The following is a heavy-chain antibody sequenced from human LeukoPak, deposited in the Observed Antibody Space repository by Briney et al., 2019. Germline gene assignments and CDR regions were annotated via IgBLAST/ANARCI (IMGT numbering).Heavy chain of an antibody. J-gene: IGHJ4*02. CDR1: GFTVSSNY. CDR2: IYSGGST. V-gene: IGHV3-53*01. CDR3: ASGYSGYDPPLDY. D-gene: IGHD5-12*01. Sequence: GGSLRLSCAASGFTVSSNYMSWVRQAPGKGLERVLVIYSGGSTYYADSVKGRFTISRDNSKNTLYLQMNSLRAEDTAVYYCASGYSGYDPPLDYWGQGTLVTVSS.